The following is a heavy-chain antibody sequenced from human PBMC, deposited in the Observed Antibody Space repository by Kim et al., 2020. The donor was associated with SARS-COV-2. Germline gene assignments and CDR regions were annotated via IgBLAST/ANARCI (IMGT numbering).Heavy chain of an antibody. CDR3: MKGGWGWIWGY. J-gene: IGHJ4*02. D-gene: IGHD2-2*03. V-gene: IGHV3-23*01. Sequence: GGSLRLSCITSGFTFTGYAMSWVRQAPGKGLEWVSSIDGSDGTTYYVDSVKGRFTISRDNSKNTLYLQMNSLRADDTAVYYCMKGGWGWIWGYWGQGTRVTVSS. CDR2: IDGSDGTT. CDR1: GFTFTGYA.